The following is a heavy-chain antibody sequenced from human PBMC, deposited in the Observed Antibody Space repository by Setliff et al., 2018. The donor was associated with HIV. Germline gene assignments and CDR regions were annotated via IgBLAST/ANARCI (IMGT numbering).Heavy chain of an antibody. CDR3: AREVVPTSEYHTFDS. Sequence: ASVKVSCKSSGYTFTNYGISWLRQAPGQGLEWMGWISGYNSDTKYAEKVQGRVTMTTDTSTGTAYMELRSLRSDDTAVYYCAREVVPTSEYHTFDSWGQGSLVTVSS. J-gene: IGHJ4*02. D-gene: IGHD6-6*01. CDR1: GYTFTNYG. CDR2: ISGYNSDT. V-gene: IGHV1-18*04.